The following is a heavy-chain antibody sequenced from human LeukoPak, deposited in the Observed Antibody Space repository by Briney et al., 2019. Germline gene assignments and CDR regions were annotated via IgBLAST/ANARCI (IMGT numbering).Heavy chain of an antibody. CDR2: IHPNSGKT. D-gene: IGHD4-23*01. CDR3: ARGHYGGNRYFDI. CDR1: GYAFRSYE. J-gene: IGHJ4*02. V-gene: IGHV1-8*01. Sequence: ASAKVSCKASGYAFRSYEINWVRHAPRQGLEWVGWIHPNSGKTGYAQKFQGRVTMTRDTSTETAFMELSSLKFDDTAIFYCARGHYGGNRYFDIWGQGTLVTVSS.